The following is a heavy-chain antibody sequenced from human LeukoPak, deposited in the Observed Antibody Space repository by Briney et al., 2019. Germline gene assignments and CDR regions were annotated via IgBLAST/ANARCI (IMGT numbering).Heavy chain of an antibody. CDR2: IYGGGDT. CDR1: GFTVPDNY. J-gene: IGHJ4*02. Sequence: AGGSLRLSCAASGFTVPDNYMNWVRQSSGKGLEWVSVIYGGGDTNYADSVKGRFIISRDTSKNTVYLQMNSLRAEDTAVYYCASTFLAAAGTVPYFDYWGQGTLVTVSS. D-gene: IGHD6-13*01. CDR3: ASTFLAAAGTVPYFDY. V-gene: IGHV3-53*05.